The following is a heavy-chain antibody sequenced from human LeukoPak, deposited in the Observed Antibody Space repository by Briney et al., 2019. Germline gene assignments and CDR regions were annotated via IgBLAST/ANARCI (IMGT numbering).Heavy chain of an antibody. CDR1: GGSISSSSYY. Sequence: PSETLSLTCTVSGGSISSSSYYWGWIRQPPGKGLEWIGSIYYSGSTYYNPSLKSRVTISVDTSKNQFSLKLSSVTAADTAVYYCARGALWFGELSWKFDYWGQGTLVTVSS. J-gene: IGHJ4*02. V-gene: IGHV4-39*07. D-gene: IGHD3-10*01. CDR3: ARGALWFGELSWKFDY. CDR2: IYYSGST.